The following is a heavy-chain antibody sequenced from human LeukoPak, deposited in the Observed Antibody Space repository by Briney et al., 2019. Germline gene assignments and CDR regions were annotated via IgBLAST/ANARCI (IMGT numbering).Heavy chain of an antibody. V-gene: IGHV3-30-3*01. J-gene: IGHJ4*02. Sequence: GGSLRLSCAASGFTFSSYAMHWLRQGPGKGLKWVAIISYDGSNKYYADSVKGRFTISRDNSKNTLYLQMNSLRAEDTAVYYCARDVDYYGSGSYYNSNFDYWGQGTLVTVSS. CDR3: ARDVDYYGSGSYYNSNFDY. CDR2: ISYDGSNK. CDR1: GFTFSSYA. D-gene: IGHD3-10*01.